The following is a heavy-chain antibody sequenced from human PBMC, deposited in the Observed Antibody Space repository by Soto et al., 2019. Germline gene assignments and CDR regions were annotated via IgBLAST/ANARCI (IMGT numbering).Heavy chain of an antibody. CDR1: GGTFSSYT. V-gene: IGHV1-69*08. J-gene: IGHJ4*02. D-gene: IGHD3-10*01. Sequence: QVQLVQSGAEVKKPGSSVKVSCKASGGTFSSYTISWVRQAPGQGLEWMGRIIPILGIANYAQKFQGRVTITADKSTSTAYMELSSLRSEDTAVYYFARDNGRFGEFLFDYWGQGTLVTVSS. CDR3: ARDNGRFGEFLFDY. CDR2: IIPILGIA.